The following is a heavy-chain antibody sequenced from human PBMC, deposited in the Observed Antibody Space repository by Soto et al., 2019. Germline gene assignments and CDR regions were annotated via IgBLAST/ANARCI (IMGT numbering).Heavy chain of an antibody. J-gene: IGHJ3*02. CDR3: ARGFLSQLRFLEWSDELAFDI. CDR2: INHSGST. V-gene: IGHV4-34*01. D-gene: IGHD3-3*01. Sequence: QVQLQQWGAGLLKPSETLSLTCAVYGGSFSGYYWSWIRQPPGKGLEWIGEINHSGSTNYNPSLKSRVTISVDTSKNQFSLKLSSVTAADTAVYYCARGFLSQLRFLEWSDELAFDIWGQGTMVTVSS. CDR1: GGSFSGYY.